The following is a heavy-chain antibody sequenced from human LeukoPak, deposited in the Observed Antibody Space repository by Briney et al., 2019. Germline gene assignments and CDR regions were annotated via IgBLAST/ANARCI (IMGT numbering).Heavy chain of an antibody. CDR1: GFTFSSYT. J-gene: IGHJ4*02. CDR3: AGNYGPYYFDY. D-gene: IGHD3-10*01. V-gene: IGHV3-21*01. Sequence: GGSLRLSCAASGFTFSSYTMNWVRQAPGKGLEWVSFISSTSSYIYYADSVKGRFTISRDNAKNSLYLQMNSLRAEDTAVYYCAGNYGPYYFDYWGQGTLVTVSS. CDR2: ISSTSSYI.